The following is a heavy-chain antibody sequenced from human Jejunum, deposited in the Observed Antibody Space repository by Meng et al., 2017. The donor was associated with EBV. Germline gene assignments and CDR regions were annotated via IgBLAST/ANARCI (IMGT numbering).Heavy chain of an antibody. J-gene: IGHJ4*02. CDR3: ARVAFSYTTRSLDS. V-gene: IGHV4-34*02. CDR2: INHSGST. Sequence: VQLQQWVAGLLKPSATLSLPCPVYRGSFSGYYWSWIRQHPGKGLEWIGEINHSGSTNYNPSLRSRVTISVETSKNQFSLRLNSVTAADTAVYYCARVAFSYTTRSLDSWGQGTLVTVSS. D-gene: IGHD3-16*02. CDR1: RGSFSGYY.